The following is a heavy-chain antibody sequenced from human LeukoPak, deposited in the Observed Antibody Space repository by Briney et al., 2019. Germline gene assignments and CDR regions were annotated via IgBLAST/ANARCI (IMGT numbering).Heavy chain of an antibody. CDR2: ISYDGSNK. CDR1: GFTFSSYA. CDR3: ARDARDIVVVPAALGYYYYGMDV. Sequence: GGSLRLSCAASGFTFSSYAIHWVRQAPGKGLEWVAVISYDGSNKYYADSVKGRFTISRDNSKNTLYLQMNSLRAEDTAVYYCARDARDIVVVPAALGYYYYGMDVWGKGTTVTVSS. J-gene: IGHJ6*04. V-gene: IGHV3-30*04. D-gene: IGHD2-2*01.